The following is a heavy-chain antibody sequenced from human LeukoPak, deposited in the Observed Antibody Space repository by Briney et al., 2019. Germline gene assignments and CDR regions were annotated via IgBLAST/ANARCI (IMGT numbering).Heavy chain of an antibody. CDR3: EKQAVRLSMRAVVALQLFDH. CDR2: IYYSGST. CDR1: GGSISSYY. Sequence: SETLSLTCTVSGGSISSYYWSWIRQPPGKGLEWIGYIYYSGSTNYNPSLKSRVTISVDTSKNQFSLKLSSVPAADMAGYCDEKQAVRLSMRAVVALQLFDHWGQGTLVTVSS. D-gene: IGHD3-22*01. J-gene: IGHJ4*02. V-gene: IGHV4-59*08.